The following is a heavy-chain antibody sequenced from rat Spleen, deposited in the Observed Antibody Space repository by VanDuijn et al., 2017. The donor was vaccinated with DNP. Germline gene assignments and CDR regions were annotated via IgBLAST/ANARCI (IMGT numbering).Heavy chain of an antibody. J-gene: IGHJ2*01. V-gene: IGHV2-30*01. D-gene: IGHD1-6*01. Sequence: QVQLKESGPGLVQPSQTLSLTCTVSGFSLTSYNVHWVRLSAGKGLEWMGMIWPGGNTDYNSALKSRLSISRDTSKSQVFLKMSSLQTEDIAIYYCARADYCTYVLFDYWGQGVMVTVSA. CDR1: GFSLTSYN. CDR3: ARADYCTYVLFDY. CDR2: IWPGGNT.